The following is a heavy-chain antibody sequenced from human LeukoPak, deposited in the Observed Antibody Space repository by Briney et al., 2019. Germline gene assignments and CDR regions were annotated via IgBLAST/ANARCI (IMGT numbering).Heavy chain of an antibody. CDR2: ISSSSSYI. J-gene: IGHJ6*03. D-gene: IGHD3-10*01. Sequence: GGSLRLSCAASGFTFSSYEMNWVRQAPGKGLEWVSSISSSSSYIYYADSVKGRFTISRDNAKNSLYLQMNSLRAEDTAVYYCAREGPYYYGSGYYMDVWGKGTTVTISS. V-gene: IGHV3-21*01. CDR3: AREGPYYYGSGYYMDV. CDR1: GFTFSSYE.